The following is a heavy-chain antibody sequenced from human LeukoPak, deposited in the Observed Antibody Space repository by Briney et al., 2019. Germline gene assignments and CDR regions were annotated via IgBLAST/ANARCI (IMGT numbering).Heavy chain of an antibody. D-gene: IGHD3-9*01. V-gene: IGHV4-39*01. CDR2: IYYSGST. CDR3: ARHPYDILTGYLDAFDI. J-gene: IGHJ3*02. CDR1: GGSISSSSYY. Sequence: SETLSLTCTVSGGSISSSSYYWGWLRQPPGKGLEWIGSIYYSGSTYYNPSLKSRVTISVDTSKNQFSLKLSSVTAADTAVYYCARHPYDILTGYLDAFDIWGQGTMVTVSS.